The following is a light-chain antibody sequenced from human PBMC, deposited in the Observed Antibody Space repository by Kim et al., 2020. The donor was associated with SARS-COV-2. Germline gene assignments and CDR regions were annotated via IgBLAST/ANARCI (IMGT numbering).Light chain of an antibody. CDR1: REIDDD. Sequence: ETTLTQSPAFMSATPGDKVTISCKASREIDDDMNWYQQKPGEAPILIIQEAVSLAPGNPPRFSGSGYGTDFTLTINNIESEDAAFYFCLQHDNLPYTFGLGTKLEIK. V-gene: IGKV5-2*01. J-gene: IGKJ2*01. CDR2: EAV. CDR3: LQHDNLPYT.